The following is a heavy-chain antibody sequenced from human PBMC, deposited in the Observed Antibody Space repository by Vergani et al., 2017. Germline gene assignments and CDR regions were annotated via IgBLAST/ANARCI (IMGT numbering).Heavy chain of an antibody. J-gene: IGHJ1*01. CDR2: ISYDGTQK. CDR1: GFTSSYYG. D-gene: IGHD1-1*01. Sequence: QVHLVESGGGVVQPGRSLRLSCVVSGFTSSYYGMHWVRQAPGKGLEWVAVISYDGTQKYYADSVKGRFTISRDNSKSTLYLQMNSLRTEDTAVYYCATKSXGTPGCQIWYFRAWGQGTLVTVSS. CDR3: ATKSXGTPGCQIWYFRA. V-gene: IGHV3-30*03.